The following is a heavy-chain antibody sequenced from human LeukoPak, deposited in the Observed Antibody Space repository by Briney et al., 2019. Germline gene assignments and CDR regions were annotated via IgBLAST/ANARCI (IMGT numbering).Heavy chain of an antibody. V-gene: IGHV1-2*06. J-gene: IGHJ4*02. CDR2: INPNSGGT. CDR3: ARNSYYGSGSYYTAIDY. CDR1: GYTFTGYY. D-gene: IGHD3-10*01. Sequence: ASVKVPCKASGYTFTGYYMHWVRQAPGQGLEWMGRINPNSGGTNYAQKFQGRVTMTRDTSISTAYMELSRLRSDDTAVYYCARNSYYGSGSYYTAIDYWGQGTLVTVSS.